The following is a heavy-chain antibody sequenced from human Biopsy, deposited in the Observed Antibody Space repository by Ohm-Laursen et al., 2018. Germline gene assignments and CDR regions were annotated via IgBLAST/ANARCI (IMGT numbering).Heavy chain of an antibody. D-gene: IGHD2-21*02. V-gene: IGHV4-59*01. CDR2: IYYSGTT. Sequence: GTLSLTCIVSGGSISSYYWNWIRQPPGKGLEWIGYIYYSGTTDYSPSLKSRVTISIDKSKNQFFLKLSSVTAGDTAVYYCARDDAVTVIRGLYYWGQGALVTVSS. CDR1: GGSISSYY. CDR3: ARDDAVTVIRGLYY. J-gene: IGHJ4*02.